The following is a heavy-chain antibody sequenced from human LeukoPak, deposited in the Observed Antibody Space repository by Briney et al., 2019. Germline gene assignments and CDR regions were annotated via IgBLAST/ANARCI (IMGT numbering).Heavy chain of an antibody. V-gene: IGHV4-4*09. CDR1: GGSISSYY. D-gene: IGHD4-11*01. CDR2: IYTSGST. Sequence: PSETLSLTCTVSGGSISSYYWSWIRQPPGKGLEWIGYIYTSGSTNYNPSLKSRVTISVDTSKNQFSLKLSSVTAADTAVYYCARRALTTVFDHYYYYMDVWGKGTTVTVSS. J-gene: IGHJ6*03. CDR3: ARRALTTVFDHYYYYMDV.